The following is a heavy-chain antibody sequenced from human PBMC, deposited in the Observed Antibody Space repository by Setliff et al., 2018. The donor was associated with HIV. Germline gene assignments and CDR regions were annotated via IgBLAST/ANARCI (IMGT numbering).Heavy chain of an antibody. CDR3: ARDLSPYGSGDPYYYYGMDV. Sequence: PSETLSLTCTVSGGSIGSFYWTWIRQRPGKGLEWIGYIYYTGSTYYHPSLKSRVLISVDTSNNLFSLSLRSVTAADTAVYYCARDLSPYGSGDPYYYYGMDVWGQGTTVTVSS. CDR1: GGSIGSFY. CDR2: IYYTGST. J-gene: IGHJ6*02. V-gene: IGHV4-59*06. D-gene: IGHD3-10*01.